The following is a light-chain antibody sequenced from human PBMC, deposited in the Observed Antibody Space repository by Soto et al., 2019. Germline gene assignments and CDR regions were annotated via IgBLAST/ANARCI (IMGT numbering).Light chain of an antibody. CDR1: STDVGEYNY. V-gene: IGLV2-8*01. CDR3: SSFVGAPVI. J-gene: IGLJ2*01. CDR2: EVN. Sequence: QSALTQPPSASGSPGQSVTIPCAGTSTDVGEYNYVSWYQQHPGKVPKLIIFEVNKRPSGVPDRFSGSKSGDTASLTVSGLQAEDEADYYCSSFVGAPVIFSGGTKVTVL.